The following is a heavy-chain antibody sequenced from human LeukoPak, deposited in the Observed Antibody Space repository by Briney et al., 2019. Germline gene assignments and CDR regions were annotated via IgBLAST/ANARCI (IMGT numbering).Heavy chain of an antibody. Sequence: SETLSLTCTVSGYSISSGYYWVWIRQPPGKGLEWIGSIYHSGSTYYNPSLKSRVTISVDTSKNQFSLKLSSVTAADTAVYYCVRRTTYIGWRPSESPSCFDYWGRGTLVTVSS. J-gene: IGHJ4*02. CDR3: VRRTTYIGWRPSESPSCFDY. V-gene: IGHV4-38-2*02. D-gene: IGHD2-21*02. CDR2: IYHSGST. CDR1: GYSISSGYY.